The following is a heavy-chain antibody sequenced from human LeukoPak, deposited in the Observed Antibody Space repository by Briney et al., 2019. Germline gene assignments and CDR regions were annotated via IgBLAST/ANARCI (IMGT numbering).Heavy chain of an antibody. D-gene: IGHD5-12*01. CDR1: GFTFSSYS. Sequence: GGSLRLSRAASGFTFSSYSMNWVRQAPGKGLEWVSAISGSGDSTYYADSVKGRFTISRDNSKNTLYLQMNSLRAEDTAVYYCAKDLSASITVYYFDYWGQGTLVTVSS. CDR3: AKDLSASITVYYFDY. CDR2: ISGSGDST. J-gene: IGHJ4*02. V-gene: IGHV3-23*01.